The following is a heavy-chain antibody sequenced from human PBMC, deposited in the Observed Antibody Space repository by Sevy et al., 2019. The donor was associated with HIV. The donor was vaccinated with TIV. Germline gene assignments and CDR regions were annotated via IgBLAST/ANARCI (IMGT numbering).Heavy chain of an antibody. Sequence: GGSLRLSCAASRFTFSSYAMSWVRQAPGKGLEWVSAISSSGGSTYYADSVKGRLNISRDNSKNTLFLQMNSLRAEDTAVYYCAKDGSTFLDYWGQGTLVTVSS. CDR1: RFTFSSYA. V-gene: IGHV3-23*01. J-gene: IGHJ4*02. D-gene: IGHD3-10*01. CDR3: AKDGSTFLDY. CDR2: ISSSGGST.